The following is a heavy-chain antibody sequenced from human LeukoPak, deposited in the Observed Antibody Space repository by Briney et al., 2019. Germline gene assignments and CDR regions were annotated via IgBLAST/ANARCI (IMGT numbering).Heavy chain of an antibody. CDR3: ARDGKRGYSYGYTDY. CDR1: GFTFSSYW. Sequence: GGSLRLSCAASGFTFSSYWMHWVRQAPGKWLVWVSRINSDGSSTSYADSVKGRFTISRDNAKNTLYLQMNGLRAEDTALYYCARDGKRGYSYGYTDYWGQGTLVTVSS. V-gene: IGHV3-74*01. CDR2: INSDGSST. J-gene: IGHJ4*02. D-gene: IGHD5-18*01.